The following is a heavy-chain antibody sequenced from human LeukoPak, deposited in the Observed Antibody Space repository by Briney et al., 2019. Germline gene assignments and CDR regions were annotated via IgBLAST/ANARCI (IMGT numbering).Heavy chain of an antibody. CDR3: ARVAHYYDSSGYYYAFDI. Sequence: GASVKVSCKASGGTFSSYAISWVRQAPGQGPEWMGRIIPILGIANYAQKFQGRVTITADKSTSTAYMELSSLRSEDTAVYYCARVAHYYDSSGYYYAFDIWGQGTMVTVSS. J-gene: IGHJ3*02. V-gene: IGHV1-69*04. CDR1: GGTFSSYA. CDR2: IIPILGIA. D-gene: IGHD3-22*01.